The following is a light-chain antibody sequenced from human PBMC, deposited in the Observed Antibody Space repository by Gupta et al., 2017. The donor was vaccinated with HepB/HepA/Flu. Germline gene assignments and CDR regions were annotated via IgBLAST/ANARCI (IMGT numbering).Light chain of an antibody. V-gene: IGKV1-39*01. CDR3: QHSYTKTT. CDR2: AAS. Sequence: DIQMTQSPSSLSASVGDRVTITCRASQSISSYLNWYQQKPRKAPKFPVYAASSLQSGVPSRFSGSGSGKDFTLTISRRQPEDFASSSWQHSYTKTTFGQGTKLEIK. J-gene: IGKJ1*01. CDR1: QSISSY.